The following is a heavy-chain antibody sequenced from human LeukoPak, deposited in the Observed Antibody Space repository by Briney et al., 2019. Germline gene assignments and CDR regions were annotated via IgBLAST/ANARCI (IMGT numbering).Heavy chain of an antibody. CDR3: ARAAPHREYFDY. Sequence: PSEALSLTCTVSGGSINSQYWSWIRQPPGKGLEWIGYIYYSGSTNYNPSLKSRVTISVDTSKNQFSLKLSSVTAADTAVYYCARAAPHREYFDYWGQGTLVTVSS. CDR2: IYYSGST. J-gene: IGHJ4*02. CDR1: GGSINSQY. V-gene: IGHV4-59*11.